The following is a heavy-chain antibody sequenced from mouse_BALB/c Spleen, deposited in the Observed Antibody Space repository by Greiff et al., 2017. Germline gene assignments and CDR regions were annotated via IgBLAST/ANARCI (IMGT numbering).Heavy chain of an antibody. J-gene: IGHJ3*01. CDR3: AKSTMITTGLAY. D-gene: IGHD2-4*01. CDR1: GFSLTSYG. Sequence: VKLMESGPGLVAPSQSLSITCTVSGFSLTSYGVHWVRQPPGKGLEWLGVIWAGGSTNYNSALMSRLSISKDNSKSQVFLKMNSLQTDDTAMYYCAKSTMITTGLAYWGQGTLVTVSA. CDR2: IWAGGST. V-gene: IGHV2-9*02.